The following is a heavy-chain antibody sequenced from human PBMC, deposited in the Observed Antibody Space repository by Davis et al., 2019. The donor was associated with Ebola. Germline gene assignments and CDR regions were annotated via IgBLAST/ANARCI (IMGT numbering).Heavy chain of an antibody. D-gene: IGHD3-3*01. CDR2: ISGYNGNT. V-gene: IGHV1-18*01. CDR3: TRGPADFGVVIDYYYYGMDV. Sequence: ASVKVSCKASGYTFHTYGITWVRQAPGQGLEWMGWISGYNGNTNYAQKFQGRVSMTTDTSTNTAYMELRSLRSDDTAVYYCTRGPADFGVVIDYYYYGMDVWGQGTTVTVSS. CDR1: GYTFHTYG. J-gene: IGHJ6*02.